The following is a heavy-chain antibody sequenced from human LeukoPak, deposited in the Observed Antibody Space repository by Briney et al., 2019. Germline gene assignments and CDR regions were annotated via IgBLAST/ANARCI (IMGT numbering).Heavy chain of an antibody. V-gene: IGHV3-23*01. D-gene: IGHD3-10*01. Sequence: GGSLRLSYAASGFTFSSYAMSWVRQAPGKGLEWVSAISGSGGSTYYADSVKGRFTISRDNSKNTLYLQMNSLRAEDTAVYYCAKAQFPNYYDSWSYGDNDAFDIWGQGTMVTVSS. CDR1: GFTFSSYA. J-gene: IGHJ3*02. CDR3: AKAQFPNYYDSWSYGDNDAFDI. CDR2: ISGSGGST.